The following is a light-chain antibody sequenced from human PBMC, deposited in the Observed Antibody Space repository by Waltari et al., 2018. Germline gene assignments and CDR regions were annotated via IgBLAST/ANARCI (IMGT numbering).Light chain of an antibody. J-gene: IGKJ4*01. CDR3: QQYYSTPPT. Sequence: DIGMTQSPDSLAVSLGERANINCKSTQTVLYSSKNKDYLAWYQKKPGQRPKLLIAWASTRESGVAERFSGRGSGTDFTLTISSLQAEDVALYHCQQYYSTPPTFGGGTKVEVK. V-gene: IGKV4-1*01. CDR2: WAS. CDR1: QTVLYSSKNKDY.